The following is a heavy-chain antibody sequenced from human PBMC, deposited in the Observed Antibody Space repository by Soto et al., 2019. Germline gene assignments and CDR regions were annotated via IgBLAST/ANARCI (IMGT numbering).Heavy chain of an antibody. J-gene: IGHJ6*02. CDR2: ISAYNGNT. Sequence: QVQLVQSGAEVKKPGASVKVSCKASGYTFTSYGIIWVRQAPGQGLEWMGWISAYNGNTNYAQKLQGRVTMTTDTSTSTAYMELRSLRSDDTAVYYRARFCSGGSCYSDYYYGMDVWGQGTTVTVSS. D-gene: IGHD2-15*01. CDR1: GYTFTSYG. CDR3: ARFCSGGSCYSDYYYGMDV. V-gene: IGHV1-18*01.